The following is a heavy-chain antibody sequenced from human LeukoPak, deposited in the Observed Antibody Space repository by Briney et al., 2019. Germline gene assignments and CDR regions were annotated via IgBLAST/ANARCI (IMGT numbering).Heavy chain of an antibody. CDR2: ISSSGSTI. CDR3: AKSSGNYYLDY. CDR1: GFTFSSYS. Sequence: GGSLRLSCAASGFTFSSYSMNWVRQAPGKGLEWVSYISSSGSTIYYADSVKGRFTISRDNSKNTLYLQMNSLRADDTAVYYCAKSSGNYYLDYWGQGTLVTVSS. D-gene: IGHD1-26*01. J-gene: IGHJ4*02. V-gene: IGHV3-48*01.